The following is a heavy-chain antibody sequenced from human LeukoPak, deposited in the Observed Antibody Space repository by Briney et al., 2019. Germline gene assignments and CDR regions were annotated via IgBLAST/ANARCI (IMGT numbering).Heavy chain of an antibody. CDR1: AGSMSSYY. J-gene: IGHJ4*02. Sequence: ASETLSLTCTVSAGSMSSYYWSWVRQPPGKGLEWIGYIYYSGSTNYNPSLKSRVTISLDTSKNQFSLKLDSMTAADTAVYYYARGRVAGGYYFDYWGQGTLVPVSS. CDR3: ARGRVAGGYYFDY. V-gene: IGHV4-59*01. CDR2: IYYSGST. D-gene: IGHD6-19*01.